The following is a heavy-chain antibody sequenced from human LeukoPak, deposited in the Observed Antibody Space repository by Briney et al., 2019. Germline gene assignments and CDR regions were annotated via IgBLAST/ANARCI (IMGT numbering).Heavy chain of an antibody. Sequence: GGSLRLSCAASGFTFSSYWMSWVRQAPGKGLEWVANIKQDGSEKYYVDSVKGRFTISRDNAKNSLYLQMNSLRTEDTAVYYCAVMVYVRWFDPWGQGTLVTVSS. J-gene: IGHJ5*02. CDR1: GFTFSSYW. CDR2: IKQDGSEK. D-gene: IGHD2-8*01. V-gene: IGHV3-7*01. CDR3: AVMVYVRWFDP.